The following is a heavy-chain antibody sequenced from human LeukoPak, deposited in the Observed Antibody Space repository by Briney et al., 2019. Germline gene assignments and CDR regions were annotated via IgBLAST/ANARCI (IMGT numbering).Heavy chain of an antibody. Sequence: PGGSLRLSCAASGFRVSSNYMSWVRQAPGKGLEWVSVIYSGGSTYYADSVKGRFTISREDSKNTLYLQMNSLRAEDTAVYYCARVNSSGWYSIDYWGQGTLVTVSS. CDR1: GFRVSSNY. CDR2: IYSGGST. J-gene: IGHJ4*02. D-gene: IGHD6-19*01. CDR3: ARVNSSGWYSIDY. V-gene: IGHV3-53*01.